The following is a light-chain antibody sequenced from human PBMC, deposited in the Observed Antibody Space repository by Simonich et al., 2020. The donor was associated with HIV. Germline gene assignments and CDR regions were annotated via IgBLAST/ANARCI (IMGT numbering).Light chain of an antibody. V-gene: IGKV1-39*01. J-gene: IGKJ1*01. Sequence: DIQLTQSPSPMSASVGDRVTITYLASQSISSYLNWYQTKPGKAPKLLIYAASSLQSGVPSRFSGSGSGTDFTLTISSLQPEDFATYYCQQSYSTPWTFGQGTKVEIK. CDR1: QSISSY. CDR2: AAS. CDR3: QQSYSTPWT.